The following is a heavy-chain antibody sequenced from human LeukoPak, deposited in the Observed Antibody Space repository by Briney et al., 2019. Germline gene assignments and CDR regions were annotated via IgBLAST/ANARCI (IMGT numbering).Heavy chain of an antibody. V-gene: IGHV4-30-2*01. J-gene: IGHJ5*02. CDR1: GGSFSGYS. Sequence: SETLSLTCAVYGGSFSGYSWSWIRQPPGKGLEWIGYIYHSGSTYYNPSLKSRVTISVDRSKNQFSLKLSSVTAADTAVYYCARRGNGYCSGGSCPNWFDPWGQGTLVTVSS. CDR3: ARRGNGYCSGGSCPNWFDP. CDR2: IYHSGST. D-gene: IGHD2-15*01.